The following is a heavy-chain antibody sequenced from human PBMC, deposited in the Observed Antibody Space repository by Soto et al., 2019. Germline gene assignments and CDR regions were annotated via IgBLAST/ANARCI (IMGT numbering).Heavy chain of an antibody. J-gene: IGHJ3*02. Sequence: GESLKISCKGSGYSFTSYWIGWVRQMPGKGLEWMGIIYPGDSDTRYSPSFQGQVTISADKSISTAYLQWSSLKASDTAMYYCARPDLPGIAAAGTSAFDIWGQGTMVTVSS. D-gene: IGHD6-13*01. CDR2: IYPGDSDT. V-gene: IGHV5-51*01. CDR1: GYSFTSYW. CDR3: ARPDLPGIAAAGTSAFDI.